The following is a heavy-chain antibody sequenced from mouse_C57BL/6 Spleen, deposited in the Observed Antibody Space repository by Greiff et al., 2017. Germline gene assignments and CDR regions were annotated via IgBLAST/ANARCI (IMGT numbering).Heavy chain of an antibody. CDR1: GFTFSSYG. Sequence: EVKLVESGGDLVKPGGSLKLSCAASGFTFSSYGMSWVRQTPDKRLAWVATISSGGSYHYYPDSGKGRCTISRDNASSTLYLQMSSLKSEDTAMYYCARHAGDLPGSWFAYWGQGTLVTVSA. V-gene: IGHV5-6*01. CDR3: ARHAGDLPGSWFAY. D-gene: IGHD5-1*01. J-gene: IGHJ3*01. CDR2: ISSGGSYH.